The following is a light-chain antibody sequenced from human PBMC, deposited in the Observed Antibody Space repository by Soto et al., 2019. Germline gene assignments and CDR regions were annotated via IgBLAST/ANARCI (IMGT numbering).Light chain of an antibody. CDR3: SSYTTSSTVI. V-gene: IGLV2-14*01. J-gene: IGLJ2*01. CDR1: SSDVGVYNF. CDR2: EVS. Sequence: QSALTQPASVSGSPGQSITISCTGTSSDVGVYNFVSWYQQHPGKVPKLMIYEVSNRPSGVSTRFSGSKSGNTASLTISGLQAEDEADYYCSSYTTSSTVIFGGGTKLTVL.